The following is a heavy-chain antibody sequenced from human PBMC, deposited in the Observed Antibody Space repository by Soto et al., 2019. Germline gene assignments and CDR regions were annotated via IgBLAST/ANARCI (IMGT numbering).Heavy chain of an antibody. J-gene: IGHJ5*02. CDR3: ARGRTLKWNWFDP. V-gene: IGHV1-2*02. D-gene: IGHD2-15*01. CDR1: GYIFTGFH. Sequence: SVKVSCKASGYIFTGFHIHWVRQAPGQGLEWMGWINPNTGATKSAQKFQGRVALTRDTSISTAYMELNNMRSDDTAVYYCARGRTLKWNWFDPWGQGTLVTVSS. CDR2: INPNTGAT.